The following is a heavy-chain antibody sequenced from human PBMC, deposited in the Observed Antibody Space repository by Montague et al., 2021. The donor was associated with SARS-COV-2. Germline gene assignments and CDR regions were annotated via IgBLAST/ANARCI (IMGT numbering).Heavy chain of an antibody. CDR1: LHSIVIEHW. V-gene: IGHV4-4*02. CDR2: CYHTVST. CDR3: ARKGSGRSDLAY. J-gene: IGHJ4*02. Sequence: SETLSLTCAESLHSIVIEHWWTSVRLPPGLRLARVRECYHTVSTKYKPSLKSRVSMSVDKSWNQFSLRLTSVTAADTAIYYRARKGSGRSDLAYWGQRTLVTVS. D-gene: IGHD1-26*01.